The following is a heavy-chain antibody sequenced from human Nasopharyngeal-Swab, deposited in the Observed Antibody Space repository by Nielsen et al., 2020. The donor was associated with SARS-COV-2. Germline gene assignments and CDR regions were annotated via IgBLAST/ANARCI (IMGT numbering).Heavy chain of an antibody. J-gene: IGHJ4*02. CDR2: ISGSGGST. Sequence: GESLKISCTASGFTFSNYAMSWVRQAPGKGLEWVSAISGSGGSTYYADSVQGRFTISRDNSKNTLYLQMNSLRAEGTAVYYCAKDLKPRFLEWLFLDYWGQGTLVTVSS. CDR1: GFTFSNYA. V-gene: IGHV3-23*01. D-gene: IGHD3-3*01. CDR3: AKDLKPRFLEWLFLDY.